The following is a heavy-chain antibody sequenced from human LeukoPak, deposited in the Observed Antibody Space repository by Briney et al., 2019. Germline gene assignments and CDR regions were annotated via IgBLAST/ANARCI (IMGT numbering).Heavy chain of an antibody. V-gene: IGHV1-18*01. D-gene: IGHD2-2*01. J-gene: IGHJ4*02. CDR1: GYTFSNFG. Sequence: ASGKVSCKTSGYTFSNFGINWVRQAPGQGLEWMAWISGNNDNPNCGQKFQGRFTVTTDSSTSTAYMELRNLRSDDTAVYYCARDGTSTDDYWGQGTLVTVSS. CDR3: ARDGTSTDDY. CDR2: ISGNNDNP.